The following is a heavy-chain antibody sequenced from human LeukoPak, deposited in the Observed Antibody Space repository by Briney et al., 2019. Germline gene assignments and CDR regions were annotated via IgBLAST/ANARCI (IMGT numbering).Heavy chain of an antibody. Sequence: PGGSLRLSCAASGFTFSGSAMHWVRQASGKGLEWVGRIRSKANSYATAYAASVKGRFTISRDDSKNTAYLQMNSLRAEDTAVYYCARGPRENPRLRRGWFDPWGQGTLVTVSS. CDR3: ARGPRENPRLRRGWFDP. D-gene: IGHD4-17*01. J-gene: IGHJ5*02. CDR1: GFTFSGSA. V-gene: IGHV3-73*01. CDR2: IRSKANSYAT.